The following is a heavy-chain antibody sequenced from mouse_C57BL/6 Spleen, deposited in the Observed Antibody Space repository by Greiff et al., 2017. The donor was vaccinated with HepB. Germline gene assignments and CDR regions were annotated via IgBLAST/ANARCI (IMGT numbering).Heavy chain of an antibody. J-gene: IGHJ4*01. D-gene: IGHD1-1*01. CDR3: ARLASTVVADYAMDY. CDR2: IYPGSGST. V-gene: IGHV1-55*01. Sequence: QVQLQQPGAELVKPGASVKMSCKASGYTFTSYWITWVKQRPGQGLEWIGDIYPGSGSTNYNEKFKSKATLTVDTSSSTAYMQLSSLTSEDSAVYYCARLASTVVADYAMDYWGQGTSVTVSS. CDR1: GYTFTSYW.